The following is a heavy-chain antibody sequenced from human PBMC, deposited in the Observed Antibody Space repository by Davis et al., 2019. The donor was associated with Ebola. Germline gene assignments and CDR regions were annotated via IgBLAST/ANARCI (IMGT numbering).Heavy chain of an antibody. J-gene: IGHJ4*02. V-gene: IGHV3-64*01. CDR2: ITSDGDST. Sequence: GESLKISCAASGFTFSNYYMRWVRQAPGKGLEYISTITSDGDSTYYANSVKGRFTISRDNSKNTLFLQMGSLRADDMAVYYCARSSTYYASARYYFDYWGQGTLVTVSS. D-gene: IGHD3-10*01. CDR3: ARSSTYYASARYYFDY. CDR1: GFTFSNYY.